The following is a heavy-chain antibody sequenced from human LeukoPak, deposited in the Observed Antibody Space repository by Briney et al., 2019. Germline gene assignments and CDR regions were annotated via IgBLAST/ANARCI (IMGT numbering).Heavy chain of an antibody. CDR1: GFTFSSYD. CDR3: ARWMILGGIGGMDV. J-gene: IGHJ6*02. V-gene: IGHV3-13*01. CDR2: IGTAGDT. D-gene: IGHD1-26*01. Sequence: GGSLRLSCAASGFTFSSYDMHWARQATVKGLEWVSAIGTAGDTYYPGSVKGRFTISRENAKNSLYLQMNSLRAGDTAVYYCARWMILGGIGGMDVWGQGTTVTVSS.